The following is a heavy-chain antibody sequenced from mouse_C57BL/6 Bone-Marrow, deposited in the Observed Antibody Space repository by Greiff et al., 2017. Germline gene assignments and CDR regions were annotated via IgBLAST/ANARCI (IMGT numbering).Heavy chain of an antibody. Sequence: QVTLKVSGPGILQPSQTLSLTCSFSGFSLSTFGMGVGWIRQPSGKGLEWLAHICWDDDKYYKPALKSRLTISKDTSKNQVFLKIANVDTADTATYYCARGTYYYDSSRFDYWGQGTTLTVSS. V-gene: IGHV8-8*01. CDR2: ICWDDDK. J-gene: IGHJ2*01. CDR3: ARGTYYYDSSRFDY. D-gene: IGHD1-1*01. CDR1: GFSLSTFGMG.